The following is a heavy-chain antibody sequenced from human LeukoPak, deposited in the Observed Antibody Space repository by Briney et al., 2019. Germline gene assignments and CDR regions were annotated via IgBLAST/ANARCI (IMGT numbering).Heavy chain of an antibody. CDR3: AGPGYTYGYAY. CDR2: IKEDGDEK. D-gene: IGHD5-18*01. V-gene: IGHV3-7*01. Sequence: GGSLGLSCAASAFNFSSHWMSWVRQAPGKGLEWVANIKEDGDEKYYVDSVKGRFTISRDNAKKSLYLQMNSLRAEDTAIYYCAGPGYTYGYAYWGQGTLVTVSS. CDR1: AFNFSSHW. J-gene: IGHJ4*02.